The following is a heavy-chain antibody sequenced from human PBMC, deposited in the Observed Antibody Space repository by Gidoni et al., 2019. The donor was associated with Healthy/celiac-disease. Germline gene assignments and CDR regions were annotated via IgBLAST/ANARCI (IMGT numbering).Heavy chain of an antibody. V-gene: IGHV4-4*07. J-gene: IGHJ5*02. CDR3: ARGGEWFDP. D-gene: IGHD3-10*01. Sequence: YISSYYWSWIRPPAGKGLAWIGRIYTSGSTNYNPSLKSRVTMSVDTSKNQFSLKLGSVTAADTAVYYCARGGEWFDPWGQGTLVTVSS. CDR2: IYTSGST. CDR1: YISSYY.